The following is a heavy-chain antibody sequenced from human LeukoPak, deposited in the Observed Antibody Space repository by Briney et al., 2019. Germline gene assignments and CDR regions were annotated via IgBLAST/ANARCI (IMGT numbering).Heavy chain of an antibody. V-gene: IGHV4-61*01. Sequence: SETLSLTCSVSGGSVSSGNYYWSWIRQPPGRGLEWIAYIFYTGSTNYNPSLKSRVTMSVDTSKNQFSLKLSSVTAADTAFYYCIASYISAFPEIEYWGLGTLVTVSS. J-gene: IGHJ4*02. CDR2: IFYTGST. D-gene: IGHD6-19*01. CDR3: IASYISAFPEIEY. CDR1: GGSVSSGNYY.